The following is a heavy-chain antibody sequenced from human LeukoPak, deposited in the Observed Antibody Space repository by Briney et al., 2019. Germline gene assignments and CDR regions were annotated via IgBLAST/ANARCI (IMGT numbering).Heavy chain of an antibody. CDR1: GFTFSSYN. CDR2: ISSSSRYI. V-gene: IGHV3-21*01. D-gene: IGHD3-3*01. Sequence: GGSLRLSCAASGFTFSSYNMNWVRQAPGKGLEWVSSISSSSRYIYYADSVKGRFTIFRDNAKNSLYLQMNSLRAEDTAVYYCARAHITIFGVVTYPFDYWGQGTLVTVSS. J-gene: IGHJ4*02. CDR3: ARAHITIFGVVTYPFDY.